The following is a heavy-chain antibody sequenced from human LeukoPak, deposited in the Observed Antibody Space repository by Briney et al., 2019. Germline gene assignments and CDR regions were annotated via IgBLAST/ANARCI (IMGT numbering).Heavy chain of an antibody. V-gene: IGHV4-4*07. CDR2: IYTSGST. D-gene: IGHD3-3*01. CDR1: GGSLSSYY. CDR3: AGGGTIFGVVIMDYYYYYYMDV. Sequence: SETLSLTCTVSGGSLSSYYWSWIRQPAGKGLEWIGRIYTSGSTNYNPSLKSRVTMSVDTSKNQFSLKLSSVTAADTAVYCCAGGGTIFGVVIMDYYYYYYMDVWGKGTTVTVSS. J-gene: IGHJ6*03.